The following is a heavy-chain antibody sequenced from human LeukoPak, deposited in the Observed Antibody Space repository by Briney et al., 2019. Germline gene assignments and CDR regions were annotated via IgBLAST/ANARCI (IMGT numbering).Heavy chain of an antibody. CDR3: ARVPDTIFGVVNHAFDI. J-gene: IGHJ3*02. CDR2: INPNSGGT. Sequence: ASVKVSCKASGYTFTGYYMRWVRQAPGQGLEWMGWINPNSGGTNYAQKFQGRVTMTRDTSISTAYMELSRLRSDDTAVYYCARVPDTIFGVVNHAFDIWGQGTMVTVSS. D-gene: IGHD3-3*01. V-gene: IGHV1-2*02. CDR1: GYTFTGYY.